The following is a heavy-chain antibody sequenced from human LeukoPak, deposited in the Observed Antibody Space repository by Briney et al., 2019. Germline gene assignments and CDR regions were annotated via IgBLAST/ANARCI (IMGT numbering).Heavy chain of an antibody. D-gene: IGHD2-2*01. CDR3: ARGYCSSTSCSDFDY. J-gene: IGHJ4*02. Sequence: SETLSLTCTVSGGSISSYYWIWIRQPPGKGLEWIGYIYYSGSTNYNPSLKSRVTISVDTSKNQFSLKLSSVTAADTAVYYCARGYCSSTSCSDFDYWGQGTLVTVSS. CDR2: IYYSGST. V-gene: IGHV4-59*13. CDR1: GGSISSYY.